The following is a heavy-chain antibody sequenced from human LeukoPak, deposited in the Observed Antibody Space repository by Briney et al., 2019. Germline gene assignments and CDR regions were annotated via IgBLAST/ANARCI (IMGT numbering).Heavy chain of an antibody. Sequence: ASVKVSCKASGYTFPNYGITWVRQAPGQGLEWMGWISTHNGDTNYAQNLQDRVTMTTDTSTSTAYMELRSLRSDDTAVYYCARGRGSTSRYWGQGTLVTVS. J-gene: IGHJ4*02. CDR1: GYTFPNYG. V-gene: IGHV1-18*01. D-gene: IGHD2/OR15-2a*01. CDR2: ISTHNGDT. CDR3: ARGRGSTSRY.